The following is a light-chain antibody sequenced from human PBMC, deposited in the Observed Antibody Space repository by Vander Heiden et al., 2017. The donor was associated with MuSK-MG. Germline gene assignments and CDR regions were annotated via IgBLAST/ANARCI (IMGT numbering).Light chain of an antibody. CDR2: KDS. J-gene: IGLJ3*02. Sequence: SYALPQPPAVSVSPGQTARITCPGAALPKQYAYWYQQKPGHAPVLVLYKDSKRPSGIPERFSGSSSGTTVTLTISGVQVEDEADYYCQSADSSGTWVFGGGTKLTVL. CDR1: ALPKQY. V-gene: IGLV3-25*03. CDR3: QSADSSGTWV.